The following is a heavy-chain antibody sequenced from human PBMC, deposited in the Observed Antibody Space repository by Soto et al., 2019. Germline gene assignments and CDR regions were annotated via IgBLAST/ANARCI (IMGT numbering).Heavy chain of an antibody. CDR2: IIPIFGTA. CDR1: GGTFSSYA. D-gene: IGHD3-22*01. V-gene: IGHV1-69*13. Sequence: SVKVSCKASGGTFSSYAISWVRQAPGQGLEWMGGIIPIFGTANYAQKFQGRVTITADESTSTAYMELSSLSSEDTAVYYCARGYDYPMGIYYYYYYGMDVWGQ. CDR3: ARGYDYPMGIYYYYYYGMDV. J-gene: IGHJ6*02.